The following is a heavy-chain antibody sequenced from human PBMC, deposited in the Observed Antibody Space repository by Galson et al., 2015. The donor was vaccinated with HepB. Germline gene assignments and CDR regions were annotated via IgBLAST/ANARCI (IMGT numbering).Heavy chain of an antibody. J-gene: IGHJ4*02. Sequence: SLRLSCAASGFTLRDYWMSWVRQAPGKGLEWVANIKEDGSETHYVDSVKGRFIISRDNAKNSLYLRISSLRAEDTAVYYCARERDRSSSGSLLNYWGQGTLVTVSS. CDR3: ARERDRSSSGSLLNY. CDR2: IKEDGSET. CDR1: GFTLRDYW. D-gene: IGHD6-6*01. V-gene: IGHV3-7*03.